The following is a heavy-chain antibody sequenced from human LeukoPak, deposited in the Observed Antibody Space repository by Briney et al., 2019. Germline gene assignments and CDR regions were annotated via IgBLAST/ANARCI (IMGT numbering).Heavy chain of an antibody. CDR1: GFTFSTYS. CDR3: AGSLRGGGWYMY. J-gene: IGHJ4*02. Sequence: PGGSLRLSCAASGFTFSTYSMNWVRQAPGKGLEWVSSISSSSSSIYYSDSVKGRFTVSRDNAKSSLFLQMHSLRDEDTAVYYCAGSLRGGGWYMYWGQGTLVTVSS. CDR2: ISSSSSSI. V-gene: IGHV3-21*01. D-gene: IGHD6-19*01.